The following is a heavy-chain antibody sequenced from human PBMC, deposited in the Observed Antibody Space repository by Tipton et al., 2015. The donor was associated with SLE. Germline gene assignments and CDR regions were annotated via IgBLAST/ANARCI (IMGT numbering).Heavy chain of an antibody. J-gene: IGHJ3*02. Sequence: TLSLTCAVYRGSFSGYYWSWIRQPPGKGLEWIGEINHSGSTNYNPSLKSRVTISVDTSKNQFSLKLSSVTAADTAVYYCARTRYCGGDCYPDAFDIWGQGTMVTVSS. V-gene: IGHV4-34*01. D-gene: IGHD2-21*01. CDR1: RGSFSGYY. CDR3: ARTRYCGGDCYPDAFDI. CDR2: INHSGST.